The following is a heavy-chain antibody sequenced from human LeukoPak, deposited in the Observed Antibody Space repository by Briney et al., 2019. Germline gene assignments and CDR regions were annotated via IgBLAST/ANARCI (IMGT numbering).Heavy chain of an antibody. D-gene: IGHD2-2*01. J-gene: IGHJ4*02. V-gene: IGHV3-53*01. Sequence: GGSLRLSCAASGFTVSSNYMIWVRQAPGKGLEWVSLIYSCGSTYYADSVKGRFTISRDNSKNTLYLQMNSLRAEDTAVYYCARGEFDCSSTSCFYYFDYWGQGTLVTVSS. CDR3: ARGEFDCSSTSCFYYFDY. CDR2: IYSCGST. CDR1: GFTVSSNY.